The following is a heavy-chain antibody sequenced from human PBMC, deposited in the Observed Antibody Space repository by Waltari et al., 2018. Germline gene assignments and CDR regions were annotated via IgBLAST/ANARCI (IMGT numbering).Heavy chain of an antibody. CDR2: ISFDGNNI. CDR3: TRDGHSYFYGSWSDY. V-gene: IGHV3-30*17. CDR1: GNSVSPYA. J-gene: IGHJ4*02. D-gene: IGHD3-10*01. Sequence: QVRLVESGGGVVQPGTSLTLSCEVSGNSVSPYAKTWVRQAPGKGLEWVAVISFDGNNIYFADAVKGRFTITRDNSKSTLYLQMNSLTPEDTAIYYCTRDGHSYFYGSWSDYWGQGALVTVSS.